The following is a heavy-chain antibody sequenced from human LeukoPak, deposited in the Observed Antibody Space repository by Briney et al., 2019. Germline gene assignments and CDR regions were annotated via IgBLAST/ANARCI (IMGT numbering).Heavy chain of an antibody. V-gene: IGHV3-9*01. CDR1: GFTFDDYA. CDR2: ISWNGGNI. J-gene: IGHJ3*02. D-gene: IGHD1-26*01. Sequence: GGSLRLSCAASGFTFDDYAMHWVRQAPGKGLEWVSGISWNGGNIGYADSVKGRFTISRDNAKNSLFLQMNSLRAEDTAVYYCARVGSGNFLGAFDIWGQGTMVTVSS. CDR3: ARVGSGNFLGAFDI.